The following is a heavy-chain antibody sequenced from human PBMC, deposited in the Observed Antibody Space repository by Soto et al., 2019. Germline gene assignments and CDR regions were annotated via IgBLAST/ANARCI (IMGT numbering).Heavy chain of an antibody. Sequence: ASVKVSCKASGGTFSSYAISWVRQDPGQGLEWMGGIIPIFGTANYAQKFQGRVTITADESTSTAYMELSSLRSEDTAVYYCARYGRTTIFGVVITGMDVWGQGTTVTVSS. V-gene: IGHV1-69*13. CDR3: ARYGRTTIFGVVITGMDV. J-gene: IGHJ6*02. CDR1: GGTFSSYA. D-gene: IGHD3-3*01. CDR2: IIPIFGTA.